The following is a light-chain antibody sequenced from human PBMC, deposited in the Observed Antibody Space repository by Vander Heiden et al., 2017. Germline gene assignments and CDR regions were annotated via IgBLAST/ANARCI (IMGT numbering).Light chain of an antibody. CDR2: WAS. V-gene: IGKV4-1*01. CDR1: QSVLSSYNNENY. Sequence: DIVMNQSPDSLAVSLGEMATINCKSSQSVLSSYNNENYLTWFQQKPGQPPKLLIYWASTRESGVPDRFSGSGSGTDFTLTISSLQAEDVAVYYCQQYYNIPRTFGQGTKVEIK. CDR3: QQYYNIPRT. J-gene: IGKJ1*01.